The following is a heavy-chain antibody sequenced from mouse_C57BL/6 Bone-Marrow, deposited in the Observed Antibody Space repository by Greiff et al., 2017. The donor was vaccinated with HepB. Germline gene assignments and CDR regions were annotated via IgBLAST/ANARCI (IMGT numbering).Heavy chain of an antibody. J-gene: IGHJ4*01. CDR1: GFSLTSYG. V-gene: IGHV2-3*01. Sequence: QVQLKESGPGLVAPSQSLSITCTVSGFSLTSYGVSWVRQPPGKGLEWLGVIWGDGSTNYHSALISRLSISKVNSKSQVFLKLNSLQTDDTATYYCAKEEGIYYYGSSYDYAMDYWGQGTSVTVSS. D-gene: IGHD1-1*01. CDR2: IWGDGST. CDR3: AKEEGIYYYGSSYDYAMDY.